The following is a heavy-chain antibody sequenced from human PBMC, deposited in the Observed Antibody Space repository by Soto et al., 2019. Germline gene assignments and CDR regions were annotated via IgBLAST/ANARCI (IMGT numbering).Heavy chain of an antibody. Sequence: EVQLVQSGAEVKKPGESLKISCKGSGYSFTSYWIGWARQMPGKGLEWMGTIYPGDSDTRYSPSFQGQVTISADKSISTAYLQWSSLKASDTAMYYCARTAAAGKYYNGMDVWGQGTTVTVSS. CDR3: ARTAAAGKYYNGMDV. D-gene: IGHD6-13*01. J-gene: IGHJ6*02. CDR1: GYSFTSYW. V-gene: IGHV5-51*01. CDR2: IYPGDSDT.